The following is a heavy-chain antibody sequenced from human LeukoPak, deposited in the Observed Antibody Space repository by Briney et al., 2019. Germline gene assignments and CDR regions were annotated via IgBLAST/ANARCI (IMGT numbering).Heavy chain of an antibody. CDR3: ASDRGSSGYANWYFDL. Sequence: SETLSLTCTVSGGSISSYYWSWIRQPPGKGLEWIGYIYYSGSTNYNPSLKSRVTISVDTPKYQFSLKLSSVTAADTAVYYCASDRGSSGYANWYFDLWSRGTLVTVSS. D-gene: IGHD3-22*01. V-gene: IGHV4-59*01. CDR1: GGSISSYY. CDR2: IYYSGST. J-gene: IGHJ2*01.